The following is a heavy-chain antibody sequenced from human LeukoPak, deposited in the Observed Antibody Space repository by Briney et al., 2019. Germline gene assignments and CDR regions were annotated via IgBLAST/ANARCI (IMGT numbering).Heavy chain of an antibody. CDR1: GFTFSSYW. CDR3: GDYSYYYYYMDV. Sequence: GSLRLSCAASGFTFSSYWMSWVRQAPGKGLEWVANIRKDGSEKYYVDSVKGRFTISRDNAKNSLYLQMNSLRAEDTAVYYFGDYSYYYYYMDVWGKGTTVTVSS. D-gene: IGHD3-10*01. V-gene: IGHV3-7*01. CDR2: IRKDGSEK. J-gene: IGHJ6*03.